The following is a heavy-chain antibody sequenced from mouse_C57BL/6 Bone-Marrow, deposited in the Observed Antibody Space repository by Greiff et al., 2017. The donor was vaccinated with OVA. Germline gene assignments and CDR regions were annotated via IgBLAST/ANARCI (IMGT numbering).Heavy chain of an antibody. CDR2: IRLKSDNYAT. CDR1: GFTFSNYW. CDR3: PLPPWFAY. J-gene: IGHJ3*01. D-gene: IGHD5-1*01. V-gene: IGHV6-3*01. Sequence: EVKVVESGGGLVQPGGSMKLSCVASGFTFSNYWMNWVRQSPEKGLEWVAQIRLKSDNYATHYAESVKGRFTISRDDSKSSVYLQMNNLRAEDTGIYYCPLPPWFAYWGQGTLVTVSA.